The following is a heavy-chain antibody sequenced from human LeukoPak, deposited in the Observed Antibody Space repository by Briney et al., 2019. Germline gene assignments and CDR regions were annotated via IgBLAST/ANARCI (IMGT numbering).Heavy chain of an antibody. CDR3: ARGSSWYGSVYWFDP. CDR2: IYYSGST. Sequence: SETLSLTCTVSGASISNYYRSWIRQPPGKGLEWIGYIYYSGSTNYNPSLKSRVTISVDTSKNQFSLKLSSVTAADTAVYYCARGSSWYGSVYWFDPWGQGTLVTVSS. CDR1: GASISNYY. J-gene: IGHJ5*02. D-gene: IGHD6-13*01. V-gene: IGHV4-59*01.